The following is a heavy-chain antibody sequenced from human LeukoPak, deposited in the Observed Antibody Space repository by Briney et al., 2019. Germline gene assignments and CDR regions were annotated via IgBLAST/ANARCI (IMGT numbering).Heavy chain of an antibody. CDR3: GGSARLMKGVVEVTALDD. V-gene: IGHV3-48*04. Sequence: GGSLRLSCAASGFTFSSYGMNWVRQAPGKGLEWIAYLSSSGSAFSYADSVKGRFTIARDNAKKSVYLEMNSLRADDTAVYYCGGSARLMKGVVEVTALDDWGQGTLVTVSS. D-gene: IGHD3-3*01. CDR2: LSSSGSAF. CDR1: GFTFSSYG. J-gene: IGHJ4*02.